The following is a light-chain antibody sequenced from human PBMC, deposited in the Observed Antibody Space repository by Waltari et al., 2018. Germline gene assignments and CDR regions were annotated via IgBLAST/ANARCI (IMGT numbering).Light chain of an antibody. V-gene: IGKV4-1*01. CDR2: WAS. CDR3: QHYSPYSWT. CDR1: QSVLYSSNNKNY. J-gene: IGKJ1*01. Sequence: DIVMTQSPDSLAVSLGERATINCKSSQSVLYSSNNKNYLAWYQQKPGQPPKLPIYWASTRESGVPDRFSGSGSGTDFTLTISSLQADDFATYFCQHYSPYSWTFGQGTKVEIK.